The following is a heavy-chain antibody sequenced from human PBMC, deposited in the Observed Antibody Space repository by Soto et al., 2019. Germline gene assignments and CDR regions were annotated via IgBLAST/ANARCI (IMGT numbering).Heavy chain of an antibody. J-gene: IGHJ3*02. D-gene: IGHD1-26*01. CDR2: INHSGST. CDR3: ARAYSGSFARHAFDI. CDR1: GGSFSGYY. V-gene: IGHV4-34*01. Sequence: RSLTCAVYGGSFSGYYWSWIRQPPGKGLEWIGEINHSGSTNYNPSLKSRVTISVDTSKNQFSLKLSSVTAADTAVYYCARAYSGSFARHAFDIWGQGTMVTVSS.